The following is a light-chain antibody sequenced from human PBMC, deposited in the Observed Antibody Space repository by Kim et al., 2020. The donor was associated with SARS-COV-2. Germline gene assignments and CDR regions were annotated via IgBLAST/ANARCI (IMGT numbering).Light chain of an antibody. J-gene: IGKJ3*01. Sequence: VEDRCTRYLRASQKMIQWLEWYQQKPGKAPRRLIYAASILQSGVPSRFSGSGSGTDFALTINSLQPEDCATYYCQQADSFPLVFGPGTKVDIK. CDR2: AAS. CDR1: QKMIQW. CDR3: QQADSFPLV. V-gene: IGKV1-12*01.